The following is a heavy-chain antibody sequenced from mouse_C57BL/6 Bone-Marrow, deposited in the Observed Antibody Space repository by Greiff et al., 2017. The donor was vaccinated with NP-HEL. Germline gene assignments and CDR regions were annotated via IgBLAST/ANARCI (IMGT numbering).Heavy chain of an antibody. D-gene: IGHD2-4*01. Sequence: EVQGVESGGGLVQPGGSLKLSCAASGFTFSDYYMYWVRQTPEKRLEWVAYISNGGGSTYYPDTVKGRFTISRDNAKNTLYLQMSRLKSEDTAMYYCARHYDYDDYAMDYWGQGTSVTVSS. CDR3: ARHYDYDDYAMDY. CDR1: GFTFSDYY. V-gene: IGHV5-12*01. J-gene: IGHJ4*01. CDR2: ISNGGGST.